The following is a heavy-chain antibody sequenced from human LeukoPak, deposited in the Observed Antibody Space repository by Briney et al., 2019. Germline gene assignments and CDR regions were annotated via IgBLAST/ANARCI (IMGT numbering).Heavy chain of an antibody. CDR3: AGREGGYAGFDY. J-gene: IGHJ4*02. CDR2: ISGSGGST. V-gene: IGHV3-23*01. CDR1: GFTFSSYS. D-gene: IGHD3-16*01. Sequence: GGSLRLSCAASGFTFSSYSMNWVRQAPGKGLEWVSAISGSGGSTYYADSVKGRFTISRDNSKNTLYLQMNSLRAEDTAVYYCAGREGGYAGFDYWGQGTLVTVSS.